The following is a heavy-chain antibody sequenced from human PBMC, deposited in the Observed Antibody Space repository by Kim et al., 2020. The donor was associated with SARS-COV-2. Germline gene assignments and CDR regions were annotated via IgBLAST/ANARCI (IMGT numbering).Heavy chain of an antibody. D-gene: IGHD3-22*01. Sequence: SETLSLTCTVSGGSISSGGYYWSWIRQHPGKGLEWIGYIYYSGSTYYNPSLKSRVTISVDTSKNQFSLKLSSVTAADTAVYYCARDWSSGYYLFDYWGQGTLVTVSS. CDR3: ARDWSSGYYLFDY. V-gene: IGHV4-31*03. J-gene: IGHJ4*02. CDR1: GGSISSGGYY. CDR2: IYYSGST.